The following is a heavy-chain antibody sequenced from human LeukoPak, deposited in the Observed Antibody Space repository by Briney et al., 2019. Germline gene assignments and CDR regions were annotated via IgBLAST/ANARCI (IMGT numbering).Heavy chain of an antibody. V-gene: IGHV4-59*01. CDR3: ARDVQGYYYDSPTWAFDI. J-gene: IGHJ3*02. CDR2: IYYSGST. D-gene: IGHD3-22*01. CDR1: GGSISSYY. Sequence: SETLSLTCTVSGGSISSYYWSWIRQPPGKGLEWIGYIYYSGSTNYNPSLKSRVTISVDMSKNQFSLKLSSVTAADTAVYYCARDVQGYYYDSPTWAFDIWGQGTMVTVSS.